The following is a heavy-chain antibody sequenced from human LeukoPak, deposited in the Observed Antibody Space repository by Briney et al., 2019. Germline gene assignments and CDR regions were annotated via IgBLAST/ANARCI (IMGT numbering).Heavy chain of an antibody. CDR1: GFSLRAQGVG. J-gene: IGHJ4*02. CDR2: IYWDNDK. D-gene: IGHD3-3*01. V-gene: IGHV2-5*02. Sequence: SGPTLVKPTQTLTLTCTFSGFSLRAQGVGVGWFRQPPGKALEGLALIYWDNDKFYSPSLKSRLSIIKDTSKNQVVLTVTKMDPVDTATYYCAHRTLDGYYFDHWGQGTLVTVSS. CDR3: AHRTLDGYYFDH.